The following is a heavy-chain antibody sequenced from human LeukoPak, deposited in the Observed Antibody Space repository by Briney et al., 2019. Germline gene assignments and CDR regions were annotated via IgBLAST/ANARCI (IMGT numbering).Heavy chain of an antibody. CDR3: ARRNDYGGNFDY. D-gene: IGHD4-23*01. Sequence: PSETLSLTCTVSSGSISSSSYYWGWIRQPPGKGLEWIGSIYYSGSTYYNPSLKSRVTISVDTSKNQFSLKLSSVTAADTAVYYCARRNDYGGNFDYWGQGTLVTVS. CDR2: IYYSGST. J-gene: IGHJ4*02. V-gene: IGHV4-39*01. CDR1: SGSISSSSYY.